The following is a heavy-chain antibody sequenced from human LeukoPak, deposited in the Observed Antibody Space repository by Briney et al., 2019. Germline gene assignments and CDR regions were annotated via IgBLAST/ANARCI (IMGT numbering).Heavy chain of an antibody. CDR3: ASGGQYGDYVERFDY. Sequence: SVKVSCKASGGTFSSYAISWVRQDPGQGLEWMGGIIPIFGTANYAQKFQGRVTITTDESTSTAYMELSSLRSEDTAVYYCASGGQYGDYVERFDYWGQGTLVTVSS. CDR2: IIPIFGTA. V-gene: IGHV1-69*05. J-gene: IGHJ4*02. CDR1: GGTFSSYA. D-gene: IGHD4-17*01.